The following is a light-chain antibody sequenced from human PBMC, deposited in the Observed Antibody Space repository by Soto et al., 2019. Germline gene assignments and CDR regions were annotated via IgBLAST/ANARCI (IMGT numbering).Light chain of an antibody. CDR3: QQSYMDPIT. J-gene: IGKJ5*01. CDR2: DAS. Sequence: DIQMTQSPSSLSASVGDRVTITCRASQSISTYLNWYQKKPGKAPNLLIYDASRLQSGVTSRFSGSGGGTDFTLSISSVQPEDFATYFCQQSYMDPITFGQGTRVEIK. CDR1: QSISTY. V-gene: IGKV1-39*01.